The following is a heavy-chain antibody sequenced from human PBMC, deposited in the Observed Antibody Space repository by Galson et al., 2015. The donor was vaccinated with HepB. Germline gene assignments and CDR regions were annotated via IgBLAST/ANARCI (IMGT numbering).Heavy chain of an antibody. D-gene: IGHD7-27*01. CDR2: ITSDGTAT. J-gene: IGHJ4*02. CDR1: GFTFSNNA. V-gene: IGHV3-74*01. CDR3: ARGGTWAFDY. Sequence: SLRLSCAASGFTFSNNAMTWVRQAPGKGLVLVSRITSDGTATTYADSVKGRFTISRDNAKNTLYLQMNSLRADDTAVYYCARGGTWAFDYWGQGTLVIVSS.